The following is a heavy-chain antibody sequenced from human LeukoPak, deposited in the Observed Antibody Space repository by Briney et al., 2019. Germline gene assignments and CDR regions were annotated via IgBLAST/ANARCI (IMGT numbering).Heavy chain of an antibody. CDR3: ARVARCTSCVDVDY. J-gene: IGHJ4*02. V-gene: IGHV4-61*02. CDR1: GNSISSGDYY. Sequence: SETLSLTCTVSGNSISSGDYYWSWIRQPAGKGLEWIGRIYTSGSTTYNPSLKSRVTISVDTSKNQFSLTLSSVTAADTAVYYCARVARCTSCVDVDYWGQGTLVTVSS. D-gene: IGHD2-2*01. CDR2: IYTSGST.